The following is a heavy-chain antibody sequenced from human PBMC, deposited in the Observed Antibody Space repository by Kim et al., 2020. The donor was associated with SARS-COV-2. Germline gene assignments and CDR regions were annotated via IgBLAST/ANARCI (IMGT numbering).Heavy chain of an antibody. CDR1: GFTFSSYA. Sequence: GGSLRLSCAASGFTFSSYAMSWVRQAPGKGLEWVSTISGSGGDTYYADSVKGRFTISRDNSKNTLYLQMNSQRVEDTAVYYCAKGPQRWRAPCYFGYWGQGTLVTVSS. CDR3: AKGPQRWRAPCYFGY. J-gene: IGHJ4*02. CDR2: ISGSGGDT. D-gene: IGHD6-19*01. V-gene: IGHV3-23*01.